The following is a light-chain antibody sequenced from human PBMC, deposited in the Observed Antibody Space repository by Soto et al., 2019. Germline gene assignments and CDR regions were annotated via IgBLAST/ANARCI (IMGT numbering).Light chain of an antibody. J-gene: IGKJ2*02. V-gene: IGKV3-20*01. Sequence: EIVLTQSPGTLSLSPGERATLSCRASQSVTSNYLAWYQQKPGQAPRLLIFGASIRDTGIPDSFSGSGSGTDFTLTISRLEPEDFATYYCLQDHDYQWTFGQGTKLEIK. CDR1: QSVTSNY. CDR2: GAS. CDR3: LQDHDYQWT.